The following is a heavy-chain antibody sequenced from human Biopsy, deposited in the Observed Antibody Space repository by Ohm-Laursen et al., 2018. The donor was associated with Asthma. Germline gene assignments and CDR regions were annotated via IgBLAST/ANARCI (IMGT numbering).Heavy chain of an antibody. CDR1: GGSVSTGSYY. Sequence: GTLSLTCPVYGGSVSTGSYYWSWIRQPPGKGLEWLGYIYYTGSDNYNPSLKSRVTISVDTSKNQFSLRLNSVTAADTAVYYCARGPNYHGSGRAPIGMDVWGQGTTVTVSS. D-gene: IGHD3-10*01. CDR2: IYYTGSD. CDR3: ARGPNYHGSGRAPIGMDV. V-gene: IGHV4-61*01. J-gene: IGHJ6*02.